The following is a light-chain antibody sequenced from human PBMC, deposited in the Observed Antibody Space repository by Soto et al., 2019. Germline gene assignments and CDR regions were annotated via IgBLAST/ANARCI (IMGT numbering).Light chain of an antibody. J-gene: IGLJ1*01. CDR1: SSDVGGYNY. CDR3: SSYTSSSTPYV. V-gene: IGLV2-14*01. Sequence: QSALTQPASVSGSPGQSITISCTGTSSDVGGYNYVSWYQQHPGKAPKLMIYDVSNRPSGVSNRFSGSKSGNTASLTISGLQAEDEADYYCSSYTSSSTPYVFGTETKLTVL. CDR2: DVS.